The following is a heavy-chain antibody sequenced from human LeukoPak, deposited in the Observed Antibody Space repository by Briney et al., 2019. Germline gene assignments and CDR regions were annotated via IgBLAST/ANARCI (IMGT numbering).Heavy chain of an antibody. J-gene: IGHJ5*02. CDR2: IYYSGST. Sequence: SQTLSLTCTVSGGSISSGGYYWSCIRPPPGKGLEWIGYIYYSGSTYYNPSLKSRVTISVDTSENQFSLKLSSVTAADTAVYYCARTGVATIPNWFDPWGQGTLVTVSS. V-gene: IGHV4-30-4*01. CDR1: GGSISSGGYY. D-gene: IGHD5-12*01. CDR3: ARTGVATIPNWFDP.